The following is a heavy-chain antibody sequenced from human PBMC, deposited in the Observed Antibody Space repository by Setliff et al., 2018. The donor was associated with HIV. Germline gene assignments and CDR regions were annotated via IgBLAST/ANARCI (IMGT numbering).Heavy chain of an antibody. CDR3: ARDRAYASFDY. V-gene: IGHV3-7*03. D-gene: IGHD3-16*01. CDR1: GFTFTISW. CDR2: INPDGSHR. Sequence: SGGSLRLSCAASGFTFTISWMNWVRQAPGKGLEWVANINPDGSHRDYVDSVKGRFTISRDNAKNSLYLQMNSLRAEDTAVYYCARDRAYASFDYWGQGALVTVSS. J-gene: IGHJ4*02.